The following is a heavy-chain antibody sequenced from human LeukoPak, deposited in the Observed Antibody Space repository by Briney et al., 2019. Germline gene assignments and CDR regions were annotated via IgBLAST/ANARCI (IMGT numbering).Heavy chain of an antibody. V-gene: IGHV3-21*01. Sequence: GGSLRLSCAASGFTFSSYRMNWVRQAPGKGLEWVSCISSSSDYIYYADSAKGRFTISRDNAKNSLYLQMNSLRAEDTAVYYCARERGYGGYKWFDPWGQGTLLTVSS. CDR1: GFTFSSYR. J-gene: IGHJ5*02. CDR3: ARERGYGGYKWFDP. D-gene: IGHD5-12*01. CDR2: ISSSSDYI.